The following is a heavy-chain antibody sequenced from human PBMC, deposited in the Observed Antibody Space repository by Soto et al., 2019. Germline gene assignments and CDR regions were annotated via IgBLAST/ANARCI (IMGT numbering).Heavy chain of an antibody. CDR2: IYYSGST. CDR1: GGSISSSSYY. J-gene: IGHJ6*02. D-gene: IGHD2-15*01. V-gene: IGHV4-39*01. CDR3: AKIVVVVAANGALWYYGMDV. Sequence: SETLSLTCTVSGGSISSSSYYWGWIRQPPGKGLEWIGSIYYSGSTYYNPSLKSRVTISVDTSKNQFSLKLSSVTAADTAVYYCAKIVVVVAANGALWYYGMDVWGQGTTVTLSS.